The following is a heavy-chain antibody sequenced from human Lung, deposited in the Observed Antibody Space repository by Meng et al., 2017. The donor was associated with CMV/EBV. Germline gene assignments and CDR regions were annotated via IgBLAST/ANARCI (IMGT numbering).Heavy chain of an antibody. CDR3: ARMGRFSGSYDFWSGYSPPGGFDI. J-gene: IGHJ3*02. V-gene: IGHV4-61*01. CDR1: GGSVSSGSYY. Sequence: SCTVSGGSVSSGSYYWSWIRQPPGKGLEWIGYIYYSGSTNYNPSLKSRVTISVDTSKNQFSLKLSSVTAADTAVYYCARMGRFSGSYDFWSGYSPPGGFDIWXQGKXV. D-gene: IGHD3-3*01. CDR2: IYYSGST.